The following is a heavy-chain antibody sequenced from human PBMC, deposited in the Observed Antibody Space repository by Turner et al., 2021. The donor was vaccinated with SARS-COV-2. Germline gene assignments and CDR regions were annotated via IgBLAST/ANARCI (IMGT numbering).Heavy chain of an antibody. D-gene: IGHD2-15*01. V-gene: IGHV3-48*01. CDR2: ISSSSSTI. CDR1: GFTFRSYT. Sequence: EVQLVESGGGSVQPGASLRRPCAASGFTFRSYTMNWVRQAPGKGLEWVSYISSSSSTIYYADSVKGRFTISRDNAKNSLYLQMNSLRAEDTAVYYCARDLGGYFDYWGQGTLVTVSS. J-gene: IGHJ4*02. CDR3: ARDLGGYFDY.